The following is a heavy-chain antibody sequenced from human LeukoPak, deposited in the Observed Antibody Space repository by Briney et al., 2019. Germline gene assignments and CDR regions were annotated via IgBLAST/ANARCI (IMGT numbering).Heavy chain of an antibody. V-gene: IGHV4-59*08. D-gene: IGHD1-26*01. J-gene: IGHJ4*02. CDR1: GGSISSYY. Sequence: KPSETPSLTCTVSGGSISSYYWGWIRQPPREGLEWVGYIYYSGSTNYNPSLKSRVTISVDTSKNQFSLKLSPVTAADTAVYYCARHVSGSYYIYFDYWGQGTLVTVSS. CDR3: ARHVSGSYYIYFDY. CDR2: IYYSGST.